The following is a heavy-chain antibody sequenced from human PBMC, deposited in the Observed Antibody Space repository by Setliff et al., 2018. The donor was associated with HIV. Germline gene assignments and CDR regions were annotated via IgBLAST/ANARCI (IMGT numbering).Heavy chain of an antibody. CDR3: ARRPPLTTGREYYFDF. CDR2: FYTSGST. J-gene: IGHJ4*02. Sequence: PSETLSLTCTVSGGSFTTYYWSWLRQPPGKELEWIGYFYTSGSTNYNPSLKSRVTISIDTSKNQFSLKLNAATAADTAVYYCARRPPLTTGREYYFDFWGQGTLVTVS. V-gene: IGHV4-4*09. D-gene: IGHD1-1*01. CDR1: GGSFTTYY.